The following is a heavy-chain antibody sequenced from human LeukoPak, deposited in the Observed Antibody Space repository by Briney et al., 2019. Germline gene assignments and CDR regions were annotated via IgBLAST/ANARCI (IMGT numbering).Heavy chain of an antibody. Sequence: SVKVSCKASGGTFSSYAISWVRQAPGQGLEWMGGIIPIFGTANYAQKFQGRVTITTDESTSTAYMELSSLRSEDTAVCYCARDGYCTNGVCYGGPYYFDYWGQGTLVTVSS. J-gene: IGHJ4*02. CDR2: IIPIFGTA. D-gene: IGHD2-8*01. CDR3: ARDGYCTNGVCYGGPYYFDY. CDR1: GGTFSSYA. V-gene: IGHV1-69*05.